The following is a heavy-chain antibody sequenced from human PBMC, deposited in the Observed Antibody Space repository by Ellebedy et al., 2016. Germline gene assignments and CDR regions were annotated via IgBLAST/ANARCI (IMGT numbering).Heavy chain of an antibody. J-gene: IGHJ4*02. D-gene: IGHD1-1*01. Sequence: ASVKVSXKASGYTFTSYGISWVRQAPGQGFEWMGIINPSGGSTSYAQKFQGRVTMTRDTSTSTVYMELRRLRSDDTAVYYCRAGNFDYWGQGTLVTVSS. CDR1: GYTFTSYG. CDR3: RAGNFDY. V-gene: IGHV1-46*01. CDR2: INPSGGST.